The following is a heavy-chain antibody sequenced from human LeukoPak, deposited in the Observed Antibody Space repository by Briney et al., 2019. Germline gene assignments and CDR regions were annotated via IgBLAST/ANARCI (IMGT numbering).Heavy chain of an antibody. CDR2: ISGSGGST. CDR1: GFTFSSYA. D-gene: IGHD2-2*01. J-gene: IGHJ4*02. Sequence: PGGSLRLSCAASGFTFSSYAMSWVRQAPGKGLEWVSAISGSGGSTYYADSVKGRFTISRDNAKNSLYLQMNSLRAEDTAVYYCARVSLDIVVVPAAQLADYWGQGTLVTVSS. CDR3: ARVSLDIVVVPAAQLADY. V-gene: IGHV3-23*01.